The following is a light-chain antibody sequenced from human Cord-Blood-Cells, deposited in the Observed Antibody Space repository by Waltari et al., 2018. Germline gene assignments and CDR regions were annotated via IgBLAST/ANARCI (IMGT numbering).Light chain of an antibody. V-gene: IGKV3-15*01. J-gene: IGKJ4*01. CDR1: QRVSSN. Sequence: EIVMTQSPATLSVSPGERATLSCRASQRVSSNLAWYQPKPGQAPRILIYRASARATGIPARFSGTGSGTEFTLTISSRQAEDFAVYYCQQYKNWLPLTFGGGTKVEIK. CDR3: QQYKNWLPLT. CDR2: RAS.